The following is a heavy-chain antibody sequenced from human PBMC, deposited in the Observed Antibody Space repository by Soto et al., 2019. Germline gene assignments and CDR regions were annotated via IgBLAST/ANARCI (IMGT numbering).Heavy chain of an antibody. CDR3: TTDLVFYSWSRPDAFDI. D-gene: IGHD6-13*01. J-gene: IGHJ3*02. Sequence: EVQLVESGGGLVKPGGSLRLSCAASGFTFSNAWMSWVRQAPGKGLEWVGRIKSKTDGGTTDYAAPVKGRFTISRDDSKSTLYLQMNSLKTEDTAVYYCTTDLVFYSWSRPDAFDIWGQGTKVTVSS. CDR2: IKSKTDGGTT. CDR1: GFTFSNAW. V-gene: IGHV3-15*01.